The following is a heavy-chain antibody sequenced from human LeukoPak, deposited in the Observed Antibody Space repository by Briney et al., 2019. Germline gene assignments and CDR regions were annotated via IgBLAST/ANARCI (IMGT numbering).Heavy chain of an antibody. Sequence: ASVKVSCKASGGTFISYAISWVRQARGQGREWMGGIITIFGRGNNAQKYQGRVTITADESTSTAYMELSSLRSEDTAVYYCARGPYSSSWYGNYYYGMDVWGKGTTVTVSP. J-gene: IGHJ6*04. V-gene: IGHV1-69*13. CDR2: IITIFGRG. CDR3: ARGPYSSSWYGNYYYGMDV. CDR1: GGTFISYA. D-gene: IGHD6-13*01.